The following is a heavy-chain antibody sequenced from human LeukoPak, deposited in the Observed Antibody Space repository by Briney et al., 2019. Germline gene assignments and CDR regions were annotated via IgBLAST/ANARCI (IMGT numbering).Heavy chain of an antibody. J-gene: IGHJ3*02. CDR2: IYYSGST. V-gene: IGHV4-59*12. CDR1: GGSISSYY. CDR3: ARDFTFDAFDI. Sequence: SETLSLTCTVSGGSISSYYWSWIRQPPGKGLEWIGYIYYSGSTNYNPSLKSRVTISEDTSKNQFSLKLSSVTAADTAVYYCARDFTFDAFDIWGQGTMVTVSS.